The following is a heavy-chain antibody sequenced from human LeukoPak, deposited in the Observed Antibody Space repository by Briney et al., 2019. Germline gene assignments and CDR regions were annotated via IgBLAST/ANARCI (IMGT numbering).Heavy chain of an antibody. CDR2: ISYDGSNK. Sequence: GGSLRLSCAASGFTFSSYAMHWVRQAPGKGLEWVAVISYDGSNKYYADSVKGRFTISRDNSKNTLYLQMNSLRAEDTAVYYCANTLTPESYWGQGTLVTVSS. D-gene: IGHD1-14*01. CDR3: ANTLTPESY. J-gene: IGHJ4*02. CDR1: GFTFSSYA. V-gene: IGHV3-30*04.